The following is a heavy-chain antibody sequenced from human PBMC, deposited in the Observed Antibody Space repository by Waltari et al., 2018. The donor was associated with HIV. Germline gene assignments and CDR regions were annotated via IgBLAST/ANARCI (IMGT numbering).Heavy chain of an antibody. J-gene: IGHJ6*02. V-gene: IGHV3-7*04. CDR1: GFPFSSYW. D-gene: IGHD4-17*01. CDR2: IKQDGSEK. CDR3: ARGLRSRPYYYYGMDV. Sequence: EVQLVESGGGLVQPGGSLRLSGAASGFPFSSYWMSWVRQAPGKGLEWVANIKQDGSEKYYVDSVKGRFTISRDNAKNSLYLQMNSLRAEDTAVYYCARGLRSRPYYYYGMDVWGQGTTVTVSS.